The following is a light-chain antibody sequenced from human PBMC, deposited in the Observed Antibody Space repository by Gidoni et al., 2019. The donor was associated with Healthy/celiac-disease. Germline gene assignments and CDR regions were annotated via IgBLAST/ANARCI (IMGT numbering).Light chain of an antibody. CDR2: GNN. CDR1: SSNSGAGYD. V-gene: IGLV1-40*01. J-gene: IGLJ1*01. Sequence: QSVLTQPPSVSGAPGQRVTISCTGSSSNSGAGYDVHWYQQPPGTAPNLLIYGNNNRPSGVPDRFSGSKSGTSASMAITGLQAEEEADYYCQSYDSSLSGYVFGTGTKVTVL. CDR3: QSYDSSLSGYV.